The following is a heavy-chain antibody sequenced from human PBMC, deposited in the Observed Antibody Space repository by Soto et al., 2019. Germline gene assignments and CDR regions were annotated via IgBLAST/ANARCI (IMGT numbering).Heavy chain of an antibody. D-gene: IGHD1-20*01. V-gene: IGHV1-3*01. CDR3: ARGITLPTPLDY. J-gene: IGHJ4*02. CDR2: INAGNGNT. CDR1: GGTFSSYT. Sequence: ASVKVSCKASGGTFSSYTISWVRQAPGQRLEWMGWINAGNGNTKYPQKFQGRVTITRDTSASTAYMELSSLRSEDTAVYYCARGITLPTPLDYWGQGTLVTVS.